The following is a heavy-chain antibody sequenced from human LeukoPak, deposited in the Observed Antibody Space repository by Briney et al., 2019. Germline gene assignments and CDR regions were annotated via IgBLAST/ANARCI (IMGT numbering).Heavy chain of an antibody. Sequence: GGSLRLSCAASGFTFSSYAMSWVRQAPGKGLEWVSAISGSGGSTYYADSVTGRFTISRDNSKNTLYLQMNSLRAEDTAVYYCAKFRRSSGYSPIDYWGQGTLVTVSS. CDR1: GFTFSSYA. CDR3: AKFRRSSGYSPIDY. D-gene: IGHD3-22*01. CDR2: ISGSGGST. V-gene: IGHV3-23*01. J-gene: IGHJ4*02.